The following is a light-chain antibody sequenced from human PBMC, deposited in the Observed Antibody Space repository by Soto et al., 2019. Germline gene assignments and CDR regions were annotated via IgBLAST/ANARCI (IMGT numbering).Light chain of an antibody. CDR3: SSCTSTTLL. V-gene: IGLV2-14*01. CDR2: DVS. CDR1: TSDVGGYDY. Sequence: QSVLTQPASVSGSPGQSITISCTGTTSDVGGYDYVSWYQQHPDKAPKLMIYDVSSRPSGVSNRFSGSKSGNTASLTISGLQAEDEADYYCSSCTSTTLLFGGGTKVTVL. J-gene: IGLJ2*01.